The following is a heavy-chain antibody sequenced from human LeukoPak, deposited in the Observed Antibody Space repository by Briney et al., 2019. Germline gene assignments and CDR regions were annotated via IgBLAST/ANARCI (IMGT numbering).Heavy chain of an antibody. D-gene: IGHD3-16*01. CDR2: INHNGNVN. CDR3: ARGGGLDV. CDR1: GFTFSSYW. V-gene: IGHV3-7*03. Sequence: RGSLRLPCAASGFTFSSYWMNWARQAPGKGLEWVASINHNGNVNYYVDSVKGRFTISRDNAKNSLYLQMSNLRAEDTAVYFCARGGGLDVWGQGATVTVSS. J-gene: IGHJ6*02.